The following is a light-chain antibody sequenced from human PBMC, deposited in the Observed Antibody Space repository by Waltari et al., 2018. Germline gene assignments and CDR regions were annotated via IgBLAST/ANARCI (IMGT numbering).Light chain of an antibody. CDR3: QQRDTWPPT. CDR2: GSS. V-gene: IGKV3-11*01. Sequence: EIVWTQSPATLSLSTGDRATRSGRASQTIGGSLAWYQQTPGQSPSLLIDGSSRRATGVPARFGGSGSGTDFTLTISRLEPEAFAVYFCQQRDTWPPTFGHGTKVDFK. CDR1: QTIGGS. J-gene: IGKJ1*01.